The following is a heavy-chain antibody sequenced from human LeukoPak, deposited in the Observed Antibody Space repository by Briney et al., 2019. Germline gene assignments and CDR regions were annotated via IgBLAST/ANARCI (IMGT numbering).Heavy chain of an antibody. Sequence: PSETLSLTCAVSGGSISSGDYSWSWTRQPPGKGPEWIGYIYQSGSTYYNPSLQSRVTISIDRSKNQFSLKLNSVTAADTAVYYCARDHGGDYQDYWGQGTLVTVSS. V-gene: IGHV4-30-2*01. CDR2: IYQSGST. CDR3: ARDHGGDYQDY. J-gene: IGHJ4*02. D-gene: IGHD4-17*01. CDR1: GGSISSGDYS.